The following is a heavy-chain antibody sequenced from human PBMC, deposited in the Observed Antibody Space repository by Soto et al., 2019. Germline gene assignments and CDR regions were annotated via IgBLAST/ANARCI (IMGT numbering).Heavy chain of an antibody. V-gene: IGHV4-59*01. J-gene: IGHJ4*02. CDR2: IYYSGST. Sequence: SETLSLTCTVSGGSISSYYWSWIRQPPGKGLEWIGYIYYSGSTNYNPSLKSRVTISVDTSKNQFSLKLSSVTAADTAVYYCAREDSGSYPYYFYYWGQGTLVTVSS. D-gene: IGHD1-26*01. CDR3: AREDSGSYPYYFYY. CDR1: GGSISSYY.